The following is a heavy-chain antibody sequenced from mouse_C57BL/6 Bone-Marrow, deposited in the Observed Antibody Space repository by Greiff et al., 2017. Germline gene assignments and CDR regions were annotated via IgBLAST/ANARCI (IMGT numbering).Heavy chain of an antibody. J-gene: IGHJ2*01. CDR1: GYTFTSYW. CDR2: IYPGSGST. V-gene: IGHV1-55*01. CDR3: AGGYDVNY. Sequence: QVHVKQPGAELVKPGASVKMSCKASGYTFTSYWITWVKQRPGQGLEWIGDIYPGSGSTNYNEKFKSKATLTVDTSSSTAYMQLSSLTSEYSAVYYCAGGYDVNYWGQGTTLTVSS. D-gene: IGHD2-2*01.